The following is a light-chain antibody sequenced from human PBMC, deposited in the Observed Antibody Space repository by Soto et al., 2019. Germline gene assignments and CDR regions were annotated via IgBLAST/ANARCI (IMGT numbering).Light chain of an antibody. V-gene: IGKV3-15*01. CDR3: QQYNNWPPYT. Sequence: EIVLTQSPATLYVSPGERATLSCRASQSLSSNVAWYQQRPRQAPRLLIYDTSSRASDVPARFSGRGSGTEFTLTIASLQSEDFAIYYCQQYNNWPPYTFGQGTKLEIK. CDR2: DTS. J-gene: IGKJ2*01. CDR1: QSLSSN.